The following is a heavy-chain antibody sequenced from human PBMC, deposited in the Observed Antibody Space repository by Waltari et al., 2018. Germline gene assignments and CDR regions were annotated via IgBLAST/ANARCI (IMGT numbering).Heavy chain of an antibody. D-gene: IGHD2-15*01. Sequence: QVQLHQWGAGRLQPSETLSLTCAVYGVSFRGYSWDWLRQPPGTVLELIAEINHAGNTNYNPSLRSRVTLSEDASKNQFSLKLSSMTAADTAVYYCVRLEDCTGPGGNCYSGEIFAMDVWGQGTTVTVSS. CDR2: INHAGNT. J-gene: IGHJ6*02. CDR3: VRLEDCTGPGGNCYSGEIFAMDV. CDR1: GVSFRGYS. V-gene: IGHV4-34*01.